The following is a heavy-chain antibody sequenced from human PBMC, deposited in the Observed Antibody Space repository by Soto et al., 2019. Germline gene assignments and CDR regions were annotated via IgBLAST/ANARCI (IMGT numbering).Heavy chain of an antibody. J-gene: IGHJ4*02. CDR2: IIPIFGTA. Sequence: SMKVSCKASGGAFSSYAISWVRQAPGQGLEWMGGIIPIFGTANYAQKFQGRVTITADESTSTAYMELSSLRSEDTAVYYCARTLRDYYDSSGYPGALDYWGQGTLVTVSS. CDR1: GGAFSSYA. CDR3: ARTLRDYYDSSGYPGALDY. D-gene: IGHD3-22*01. V-gene: IGHV1-69*13.